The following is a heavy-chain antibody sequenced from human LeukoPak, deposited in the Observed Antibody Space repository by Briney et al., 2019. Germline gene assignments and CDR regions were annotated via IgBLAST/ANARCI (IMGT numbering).Heavy chain of an antibody. V-gene: IGHV4-38-2*01. Sequence: SETLFLTCAVSGYSISSGYYWGWIRQPPGKGLEWVGSIYHSGSTYYNPSLKSRVTISVDTSKNQFSLKLSSVTAADTAVYYCASVWETTQFDYSDQGTLVTVSS. CDR2: IYHSGST. J-gene: IGHJ4*02. D-gene: IGHD1-7*01. CDR3: ASVWETTQFDY. CDR1: GYSISSGYY.